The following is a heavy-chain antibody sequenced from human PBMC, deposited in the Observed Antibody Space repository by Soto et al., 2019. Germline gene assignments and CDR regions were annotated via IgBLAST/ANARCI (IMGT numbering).Heavy chain of an antibody. CDR2: ISSNGGST. V-gene: IGHV3-64D*06. D-gene: IGHD6-19*01. CDR3: VKGIAVAGTTDRDAFDI. J-gene: IGHJ3*02. CDR1: GLTFSSYA. Sequence: PGGSLRLSCSASGLTFSSYAMHWVRQAPGKGLEYVSAISSNGGSTYYADSVKGRFTISRDNSKNTLYLQMSSLRAEDTAVYYCVKGIAVAGTTDRDAFDIWGQGTMVTVS.